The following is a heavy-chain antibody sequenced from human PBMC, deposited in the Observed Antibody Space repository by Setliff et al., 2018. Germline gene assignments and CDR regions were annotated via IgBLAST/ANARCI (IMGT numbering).Heavy chain of an antibody. Sequence: SETLSLTCSVSGDSIGRGGYYWSWIRQQPGKGLEWIASIYYSGSTYYNPSPKSRLRVSMDSSKNQFYLDLSSVTAADTAVYYCARKMRMSGRGHWYFDVWGRGTLVTVSS. CDR2: IYYSGST. CDR3: ARKMRMSGRGHWYFDV. J-gene: IGHJ2*01. CDR1: GDSIGRGGYY. V-gene: IGHV4-31*03.